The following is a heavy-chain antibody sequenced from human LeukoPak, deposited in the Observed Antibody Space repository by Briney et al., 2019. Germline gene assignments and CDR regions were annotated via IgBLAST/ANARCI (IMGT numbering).Heavy chain of an antibody. V-gene: IGHV1-2*02. D-gene: IGHD5-18*01. CDR1: GYTFTGYY. CDR2: INPNSGGT. J-gene: IGHJ5*02. Sequence: ASVKVSCKASGYTFTGYYMYWVRQAPGQGLEWMGWINPNSGGTNYAQKFQGRVTMTRDTSISTAYMELSRLRSDDTAVYYCAREVYSYGWNWFDPWGQGTLVTVSS. CDR3: AREVYSYGWNWFDP.